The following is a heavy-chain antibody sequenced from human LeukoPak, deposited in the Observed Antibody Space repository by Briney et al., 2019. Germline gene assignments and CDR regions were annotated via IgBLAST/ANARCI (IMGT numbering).Heavy chain of an antibody. V-gene: IGHV3-53*01. CDR2: IYSGGNT. Sequence: GGSLRLSCAASGFTVSRNYMSWVRQAPGKGLEWVSVIYSGGNTYYADSVKGRFTMSRDNSKNTVYPQMNSLRAEDTAVFYCAGAAVDSLDAFDIWGQGTMVTVSS. D-gene: IGHD6-13*01. J-gene: IGHJ3*02. CDR3: AGAAVDSLDAFDI. CDR1: GFTVSRNY.